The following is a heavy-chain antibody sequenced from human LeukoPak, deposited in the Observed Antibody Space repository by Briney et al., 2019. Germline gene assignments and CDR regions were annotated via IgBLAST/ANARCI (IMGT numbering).Heavy chain of an antibody. CDR2: ISGSGGST. CDR1: GFTFSSYG. V-gene: IGHV3-23*01. CDR3: AKGGYCSGGSCYGTNYYYMDV. Sequence: GGSLRLSCAASGFTFSSYGMSWVRQAPGKGLECVSAISGSGGSTYYADSVKGRFTISRDNSKNTLHLQMNSLRAEDTAVYYCAKGGYCSGGSCYGTNYYYMDVWGKGTTVTVSS. J-gene: IGHJ6*03. D-gene: IGHD2-15*01.